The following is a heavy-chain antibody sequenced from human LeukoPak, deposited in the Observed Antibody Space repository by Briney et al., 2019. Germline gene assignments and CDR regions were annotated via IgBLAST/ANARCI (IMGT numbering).Heavy chain of an antibody. V-gene: IGHV4-34*01. CDR1: GGSFSGYY. Sequence: PSETLSLTCAVYGGSFSGYYWSWIRQPPGKGLEWIGEINHSGSTNYNPSLKSRVTISVDTSKNQFSLKLSSVTAADTAVYYCARRQQQLVRNPRFDYWGQGTLVTVSS. CDR2: INHSGST. CDR3: ARRQQQLVRNPRFDY. D-gene: IGHD6-13*01. J-gene: IGHJ4*02.